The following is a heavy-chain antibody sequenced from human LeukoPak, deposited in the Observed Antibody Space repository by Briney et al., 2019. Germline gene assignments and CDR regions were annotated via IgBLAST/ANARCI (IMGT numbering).Heavy chain of an antibody. D-gene: IGHD6-13*01. V-gene: IGHV4-59*01. CDR1: AGSISSYY. CDR3: ARSSGYSSSWCFDY. CDR2: IYYSGST. Sequence: SETLSLTCTVSAGSISSYYWSWIRQPPGKGLEWIGYIYYSGSTNYNPSLKSRVTISVDTSKNQFSLKLSSVTAADTALYYCARSSGYSSSWCFDYWGQGTLVTVSS. J-gene: IGHJ4*02.